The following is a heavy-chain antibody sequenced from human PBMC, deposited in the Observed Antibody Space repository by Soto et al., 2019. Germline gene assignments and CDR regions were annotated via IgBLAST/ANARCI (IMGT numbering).Heavy chain of an antibody. CDR2: INYSGST. V-gene: IGHV4-61*01. D-gene: IGHD6-19*01. J-gene: IGHJ6*02. CDR3: ARGIEGWYQGRYYYGMDV. Sequence: QVQLQESGPGLVKPSETLSLTCTVSGGSVSSGSYYWSWIRQPPGKGLEWIGYINYSGSTNYNPSLKSRVTISVDTSKNQFSLKLSPVTAADTAVYYCARGIEGWYQGRYYYGMDVWGQGTTVTVSS. CDR1: GGSVSSGSYY.